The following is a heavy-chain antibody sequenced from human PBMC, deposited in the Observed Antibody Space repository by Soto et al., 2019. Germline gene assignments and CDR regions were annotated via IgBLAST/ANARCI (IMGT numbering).Heavy chain of an antibody. Sequence: GGSLRLSCAASGFTFSDYYMSWIRQAPGKGLEWVSFISRSGGSTYYADSVKGRFTISRDNSKNSLYLQMNSLRTEDTALYYCAKDYLPYGSGSPNWFDPWGQGTLVTVSS. CDR2: ISRSGGST. V-gene: IGHV3-11*01. CDR1: GFTFSDYY. CDR3: AKDYLPYGSGSPNWFDP. J-gene: IGHJ5*02. D-gene: IGHD3-10*01.